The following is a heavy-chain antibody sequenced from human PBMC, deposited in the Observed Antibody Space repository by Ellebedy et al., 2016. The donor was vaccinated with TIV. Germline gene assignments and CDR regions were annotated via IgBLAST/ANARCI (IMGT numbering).Heavy chain of an antibody. Sequence: GESLKISCAASGFTFGSYWMTWVRQAPGKGLEWVANIKQDEGEKYYVDSVKGRFTISRDNARNSLYLEMNSLRVEDTALYYCARGPMWLVREGIDYWGQGALVTVSS. CDR2: IKQDEGEK. CDR3: ARGPMWLVREGIDY. CDR1: GFTFGSYW. V-gene: IGHV3-7*03. J-gene: IGHJ4*02. D-gene: IGHD6-19*01.